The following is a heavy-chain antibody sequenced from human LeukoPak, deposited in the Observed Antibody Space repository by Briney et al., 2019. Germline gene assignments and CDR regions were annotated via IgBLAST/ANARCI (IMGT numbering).Heavy chain of an antibody. V-gene: IGHV3-30-3*01. Sequence: GGSLRLSCAASGFTFSSYAMHWVRQAPGKGLEWVAVISYDGSNKYYADSVTGRFTISRDNSKNTLYLQMNSLRAEDTAVYYCARDDDNGTRGPAEYFQHWGQGTLVTVSS. D-gene: IGHD2-2*01. CDR2: ISYDGSNK. J-gene: IGHJ1*01. CDR1: GFTFSSYA. CDR3: ARDDDNGTRGPAEYFQH.